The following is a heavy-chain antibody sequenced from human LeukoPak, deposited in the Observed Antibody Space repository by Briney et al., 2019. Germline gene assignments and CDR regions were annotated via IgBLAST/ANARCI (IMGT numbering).Heavy chain of an antibody. CDR3: ARVMEVGATRYYYYGMDV. Sequence: YAXHWVRQAPGXRLEWMGWINAGNGNTKYSQKFQGRVTITRDTSASTAYMELSSLRSEDTAVYYCARVMEVGATRYYYYGMDVWGQGTTVTVSS. CDR1: YA. J-gene: IGHJ6*02. V-gene: IGHV1-3*01. D-gene: IGHD1-26*01. CDR2: INAGNGNT.